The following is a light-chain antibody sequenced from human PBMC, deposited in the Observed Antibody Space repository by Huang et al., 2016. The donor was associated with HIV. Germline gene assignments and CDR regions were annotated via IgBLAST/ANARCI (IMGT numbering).Light chain of an antibody. CDR3: MQSIHLRT. CDR2: EVS. V-gene: IGKV2-29*02. Sequence: IVMTQTPLSLSVTPGQPATISCKSNQSLLLGDGKTYLYWYLQRAGQSPQPLIDEVSSRFSGVPDRFSGSGSGTDFTLKSSRVEAGDVGIYCCMQSIHLRTFGQGTKLEIK. J-gene: IGKJ2*02. CDR1: QSLLLGDGKTY.